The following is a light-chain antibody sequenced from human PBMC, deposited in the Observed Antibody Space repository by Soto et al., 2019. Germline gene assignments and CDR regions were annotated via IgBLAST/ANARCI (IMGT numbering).Light chain of an antibody. CDR2: DVS. J-gene: IGLJ1*01. CDR3: SSYTSRSTLYV. CDR1: SSDVGGYNY. Sequence: QSALTQPASVSGSPGQSITISCTGTSSDVGGYNYVSWYQQHPGKAPKLMIYDVSNRPSGVSNRFSGSKSGNTASLTISGFQAEDEADYYCSSYTSRSTLYVFGTGTTVTVL. V-gene: IGLV2-14*01.